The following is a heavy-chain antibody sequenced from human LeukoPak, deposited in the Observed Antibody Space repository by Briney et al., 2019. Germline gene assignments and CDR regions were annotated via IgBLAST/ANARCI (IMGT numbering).Heavy chain of an antibody. CDR2: IYGGGSI. J-gene: IGHJ4*02. Sequence: PGGSLRLSCVASGFIVSNNYMSWVRQAPGKGLEWVSGIYGGGSIFHADSVKDRFTISSDSSNNTLYLQMNSLRAEDTAVYYCARGGCGGDCYSDFDYWGQGTLVTVSS. CDR1: GFIVSNNY. V-gene: IGHV3-53*01. CDR3: ARGGCGGDCYSDFDY. D-gene: IGHD2-21*02.